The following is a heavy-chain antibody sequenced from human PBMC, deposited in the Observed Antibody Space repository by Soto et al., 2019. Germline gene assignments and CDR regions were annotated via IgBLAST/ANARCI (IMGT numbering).Heavy chain of an antibody. J-gene: IGHJ4*02. CDR3: ASWGVAAAGPYHFDY. CDR2: INPNSGGT. Sequence: ASVKVSCKASGYTFTGYYMHWVRQAPGQGLEWMGWINPNSGGTNYAQKFQGRVTMTRDTSISTAYMELSRLRSDDTAVYYCASWGVAAAGPYHFDYWGQGTLVTVSS. CDR1: GYTFTGYY. D-gene: IGHD6-13*01. V-gene: IGHV1-2*02.